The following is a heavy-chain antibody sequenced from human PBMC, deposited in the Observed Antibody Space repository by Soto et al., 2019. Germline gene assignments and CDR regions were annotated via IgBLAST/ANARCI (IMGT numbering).Heavy chain of an antibody. D-gene: IGHD3-3*01. V-gene: IGHV3-23*01. J-gene: IGHJ6*02. CDR2: FSASGGST. Sequence: EVQLLESGGGLVQPGGSLRLSCAASGFTFSSYAMSWVRQAPGKGLEWVSAFSASGGSTYYADSVKGRFTISRDNSKNTQYLQMNSLRAEDTAVYYCAKGGFWSGYVYYYYGMDVWGQGTTVTVSS. CDR3: AKGGFWSGYVYYYYGMDV. CDR1: GFTFSSYA.